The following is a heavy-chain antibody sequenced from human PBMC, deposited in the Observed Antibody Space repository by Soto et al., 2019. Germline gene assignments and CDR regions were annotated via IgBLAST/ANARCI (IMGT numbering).Heavy chain of an antibody. CDR2: IKSKTDGGTT. V-gene: IGHV3-15*01. D-gene: IGHD3-16*02. CDR3: TTSAGRLGELSLYRDS. CDR1: GFTFSNAW. Sequence: GGSLRLSCAASGFTFSNAWMSWVRQAPGKGLEWVGRIKSKTDGGTTDYAAPVKGRFTISRDDSKNTLYLQMNSLKTEDTAVYYCTTSAGRLGELSLYRDSWGQGTLVTVSS. J-gene: IGHJ5*02.